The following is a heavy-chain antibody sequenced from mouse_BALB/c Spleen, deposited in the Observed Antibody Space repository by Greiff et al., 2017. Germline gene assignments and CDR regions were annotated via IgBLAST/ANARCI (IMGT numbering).Heavy chain of an antibody. V-gene: IGHV5-17*02. D-gene: IGHD2-13*01. J-gene: IGHJ4*01. Sequence: EVKLQESGGGLVQPGGSRKLSCAASGFTFSSFGMHWVRQAPEKGLEWVAYISSGSSTIYYADTVKGRFTISRDKPTNTLYLQMTSLTSEDTAMYYCAIYYGDRPRAMDYWGQGTSVTVSA. CDR2: ISSGSSTI. CDR3: AIYYGDRPRAMDY. CDR1: GFTFSSFG.